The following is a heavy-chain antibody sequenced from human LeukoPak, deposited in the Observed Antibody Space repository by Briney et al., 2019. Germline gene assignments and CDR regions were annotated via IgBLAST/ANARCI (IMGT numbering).Heavy chain of an antibody. CDR2: IYHSGST. D-gene: IGHD5-12*01. CDR3: ARNGGDDSLRLGY. Sequence: SETLSLTCTVSGYSISSGYYWGWIRQPPGKGLEWIGSIYHSGSTYYNPSLKSRVTISVDTSKNQFSLKLSSVTAADTAVYYCARNGGDDSLRLGYWGQGTVVTVSS. J-gene: IGHJ4*02. CDR1: GYSISSGYY. V-gene: IGHV4-38-2*02.